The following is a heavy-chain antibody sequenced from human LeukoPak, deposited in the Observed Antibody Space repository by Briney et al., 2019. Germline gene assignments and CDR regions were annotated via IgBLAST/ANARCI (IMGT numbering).Heavy chain of an antibody. Sequence: GGSLRLSCAASGFTFSSYGMHWVRQAPGKGLEWVAFIRYDGSNKYYADSVKGRFTFSRDNSKNALYLQMNSLRGEDTAVYYCAKGSMTSSWTSDCWGRGTLVTVSS. CDR3: AKGSMTSSWTSDC. D-gene: IGHD6-13*01. CDR1: GFTFSSYG. CDR2: IRYDGSNK. V-gene: IGHV3-30*02. J-gene: IGHJ4*02.